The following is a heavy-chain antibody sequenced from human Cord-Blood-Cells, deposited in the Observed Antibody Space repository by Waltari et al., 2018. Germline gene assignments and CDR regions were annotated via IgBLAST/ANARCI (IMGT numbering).Heavy chain of an antibody. D-gene: IGHD6-13*01. J-gene: IGHJ6*03. V-gene: IGHV4-34*01. CDR1: GGSFSGYY. Sequence: QVQLQQWGAGLLTPSETLSLTCAVYGGSFSGYYWRWIRQPPGKGLEWIGEINHSGSTNYNPSLKSRVTISVDTSKNQFSLKLSSVTAADTAVYYCARRGIAAAGTVPDYYYYMDVWGKGTTVTVSS. CDR3: ARRGIAAAGTVPDYYYYMDV. CDR2: INHSGST.